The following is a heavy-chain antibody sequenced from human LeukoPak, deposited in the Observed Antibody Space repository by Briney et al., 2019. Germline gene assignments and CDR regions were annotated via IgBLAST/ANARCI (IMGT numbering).Heavy chain of an antibody. CDR3: ARDIVGVGRGWFDP. J-gene: IGHJ5*02. CDR2: IYYSGST. V-gene: IGHV4-59*12. CDR1: GGSISSYY. Sequence: SETLSLTCTVSGGSISSYYWSWIRQPPGKGLEWIGYIYYSGSTNHNPSLESRVIISVDTSKNQFSLKLSSVTAADTAVYYCARDIVGVGRGWFDPWGQGTLVTVSS. D-gene: IGHD1-26*01.